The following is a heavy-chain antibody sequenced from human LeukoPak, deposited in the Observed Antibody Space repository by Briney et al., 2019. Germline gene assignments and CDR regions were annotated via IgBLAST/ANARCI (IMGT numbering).Heavy chain of an antibody. V-gene: IGHV4-34*01. CDR3: ATEGRNYDILTGYYGYYYMDV. CDR2: INHSGST. Sequence: SETLSLTCAVYGGSFSGYYWSWIRQPPGKGLEWIGEINHSGSTNYNPSLKSRVTISVDTSKNQFSLKLSSVTAADTAVYYCATEGRNYDILTGYYGYYYMDVWGKGTTVTISS. D-gene: IGHD3-9*01. CDR1: GGSFSGYY. J-gene: IGHJ6*03.